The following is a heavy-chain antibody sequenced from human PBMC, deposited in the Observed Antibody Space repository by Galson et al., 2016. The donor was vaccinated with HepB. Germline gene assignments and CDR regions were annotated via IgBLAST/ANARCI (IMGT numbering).Heavy chain of an antibody. V-gene: IGHV5-51*01. CDR2: IYPGDSDT. CDR3: ARPVSRSWNWYLHV. CDR1: GYKFTSYW. Sequence: QSGAEVKKSGESLRISCKGSGYKFTSYWIAWVRQVPGKGLEWMGIIYPGDSDTRYSPSFRGQVTISADKSSNVAYLHWRSLKASDTAMYYCARPVSRSWNWYLHVWGGGTLVTVTS. J-gene: IGHJ2*01. D-gene: IGHD3-3*01.